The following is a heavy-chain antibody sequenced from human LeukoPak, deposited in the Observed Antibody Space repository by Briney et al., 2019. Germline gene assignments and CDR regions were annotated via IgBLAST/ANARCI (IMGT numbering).Heavy chain of an antibody. V-gene: IGHV1-18*04. CDR3: ARDSSLKWDLGSGAFHI. D-gene: IGHD1-26*01. CDR1: GYTFTGYY. J-gene: IGHJ3*02. Sequence: GASVKVSCKSSGYTFTGYYIHWVRQAPGQGLEWMGWISAYNGNTNYAQKLQDRVTLTTDTSTSTAYMELRSLRSDDTAVYYCARDSSLKWDLGSGAFHIWGQGTMVTVSS. CDR2: ISAYNGNT.